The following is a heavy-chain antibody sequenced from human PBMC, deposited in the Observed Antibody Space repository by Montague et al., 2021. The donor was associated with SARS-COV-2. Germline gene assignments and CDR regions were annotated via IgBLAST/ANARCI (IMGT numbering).Heavy chain of an antibody. CDR1: GDSISNYY. Sequence: SETLSLTCTVSGDSISNYYWSGFRRPPGKEPECLGKINYSGSTTYNPSSRSRVTIQVDTPKNHFSPRLSSVTAADTAVYYCARLPYILPGYAYFDFGGQGSLVIVSS. CDR3: ARLPYILPGYAYFDF. V-gene: IGHV4-59*08. D-gene: IGHD3-9*01. J-gene: IGHJ4*02. CDR2: INYSGST.